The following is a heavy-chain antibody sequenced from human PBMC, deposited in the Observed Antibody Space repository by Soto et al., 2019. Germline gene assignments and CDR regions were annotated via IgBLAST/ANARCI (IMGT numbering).Heavy chain of an antibody. J-gene: IGHJ4*02. Sequence: GGSLRLSCAASGFTFSSYAMSWVRQAPGKGLEWVSAISGSGGSTYYADSVKGRFTISRDNSRNTLFLQMNSLRAEDTAVYYCARDYYKYYDSSGYYRSPAYWGQGTLVTVSS. V-gene: IGHV3-23*01. CDR1: GFTFSSYA. CDR3: ARDYYKYYDSSGYYRSPAY. D-gene: IGHD3-22*01. CDR2: ISGSGGST.